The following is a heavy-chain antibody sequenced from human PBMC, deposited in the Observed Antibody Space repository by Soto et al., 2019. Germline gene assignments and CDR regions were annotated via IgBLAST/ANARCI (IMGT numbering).Heavy chain of an antibody. Sequence: ASVKVSCKASGGTFSSYAISWVRRAPGQGLEWMGGIIPIFGTANYAQKFQGRVTITADESTSTAYMELSSLRSEDTAVYYCARPYSSGWNDYYYGMDVWGQGTTVTVSS. D-gene: IGHD6-19*01. J-gene: IGHJ6*02. CDR2: IIPIFGTA. V-gene: IGHV1-69*13. CDR3: ARPYSSGWNDYYYGMDV. CDR1: GGTFSSYA.